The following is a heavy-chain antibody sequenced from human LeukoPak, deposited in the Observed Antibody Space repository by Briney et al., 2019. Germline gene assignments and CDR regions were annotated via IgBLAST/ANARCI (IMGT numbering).Heavy chain of an antibody. CDR3: ARAKRSSWSDYYYYMDV. CDR2: IDYSGGST. Sequence: GGSLRLSCTASGFTLSSYEMSWIRQAPGKGLEWVSSIDYSGGSTYYADSVKGRFTISRDNSKNTLYLQMNSLRAEDTAVYYCARAKRSSWSDYYYYMDVWGKGTTVTVSS. D-gene: IGHD6-13*01. V-gene: IGHV3-23*01. CDR1: GFTLSSYE. J-gene: IGHJ6*03.